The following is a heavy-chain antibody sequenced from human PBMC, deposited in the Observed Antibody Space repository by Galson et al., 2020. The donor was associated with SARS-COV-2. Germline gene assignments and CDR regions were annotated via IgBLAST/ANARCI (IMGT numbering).Heavy chain of an antibody. J-gene: IGHJ4*02. CDR2: ISGGGGST. CDR3: AKDRGNDYGDQLDF. CDR1: GFTFSRYA. D-gene: IGHD4-17*01. Sequence: ESLKISCAASGFTFSRYAMAWVRQAPGKGLEWVSGISGGGGSTYYVDSVKGRFTISRDTSQNTVHLQMSSLRVEDTAVYYCAKDRGNDYGDQLDFWGQGTLVTVSS. V-gene: IGHV3-23*01.